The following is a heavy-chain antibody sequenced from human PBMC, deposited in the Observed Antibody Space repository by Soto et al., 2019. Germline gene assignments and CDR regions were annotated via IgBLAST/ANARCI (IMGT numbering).Heavy chain of an antibody. CDR2: INPNGGST. D-gene: IGHD3-10*01. V-gene: IGHV1-46*01. CDR3: AREPNESYSFDY. J-gene: IGHJ4*02. CDR1: GDTFTSYY. Sequence: QVRLVQSGAEVKAPGASVTVSCKAPGDTFTSYYMHWVRQAPGHGLEWMGVINPNGGSTRFAQKFQGRVTMTRDTSTSTVYMELRGLTSEDTAVYYCAREPNESYSFDYWGQGTLVTVSS.